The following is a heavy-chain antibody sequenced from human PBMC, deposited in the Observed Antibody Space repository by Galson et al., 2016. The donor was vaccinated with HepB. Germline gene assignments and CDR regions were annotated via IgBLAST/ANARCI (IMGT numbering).Heavy chain of an antibody. J-gene: IGHJ5*02. CDR3: ARGGNSGRGSFDP. CDR1: GFTFSSYS. D-gene: IGHD4-23*01. Sequence: SLRLSCAASGFTFSSYSMNWVRQAPGKRLEWISYISSTGSTIYYADSVKGRFTISRDNAKNSLYLQMNSLRDEDTAVYYCARGGNSGRGSFDPWGQGTLVTVSS. V-gene: IGHV3-48*02. CDR2: ISSTGSTI.